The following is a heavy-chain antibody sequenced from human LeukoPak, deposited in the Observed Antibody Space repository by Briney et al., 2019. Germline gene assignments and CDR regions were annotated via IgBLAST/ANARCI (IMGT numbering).Heavy chain of an antibody. CDR2: IFHTGHG. D-gene: IGHD3-16*01. CDR3: ARARESMTTSGSFFDF. CDR1: GDSISSEGYS. V-gene: IGHV4-30-2*01. Sequence: SQTLSLTCDVSGDSISSEGYSWSWVRQPPGNGLEWIGYIFHTGHGNYNPSLKSRVTISIDRSKNQFSLKLTSVTAADTAVYYCARARESMTTSGSFFDFWGQGALVTVSS. J-gene: IGHJ4*02.